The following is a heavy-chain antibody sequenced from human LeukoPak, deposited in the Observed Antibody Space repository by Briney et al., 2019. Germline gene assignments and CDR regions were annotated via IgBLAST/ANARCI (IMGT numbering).Heavy chain of an antibody. CDR2: IYGDDET. D-gene: IGHD6-13*01. J-gene: IGHJ5*02. Sequence: GGSLRLSCAASGFTITTNYMNWVRRAPGKGLEWVSVIYGDDETNYADSVKGRFTISRDNSKNTLYLQMNSLRAEDTAVYYCAKAGVAAAGTRGVSWFDPWGQGTLVTVSS. V-gene: IGHV3-66*02. CDR3: AKAGVAAAGTRGVSWFDP. CDR1: GFTITTNY.